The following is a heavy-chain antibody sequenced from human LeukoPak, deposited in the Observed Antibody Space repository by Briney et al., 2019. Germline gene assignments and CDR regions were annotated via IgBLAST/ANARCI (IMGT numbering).Heavy chain of an antibody. Sequence: GGSLRLSCAASGFTFSSFDMHWVRQPTGQGLEWVSTIGTASDTYYPGSVEGRLTLSRDNAKNSLYLQMNSLAAGDTAVYYCARGPPRGKYYYMDVWGKGTTVTVSS. V-gene: IGHV3-13*01. CDR1: GFTFSSFD. CDR3: ARGPPRGKYYYMDV. D-gene: IGHD1-1*01. CDR2: IGTASDT. J-gene: IGHJ6*03.